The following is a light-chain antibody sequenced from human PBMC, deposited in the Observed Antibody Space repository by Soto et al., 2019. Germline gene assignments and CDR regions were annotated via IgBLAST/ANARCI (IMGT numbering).Light chain of an antibody. J-gene: IGLJ2*01. CDR3: PSWDTSLSGSV. CDR1: SSNIGAGYD. Sequence: QSVLTQPPSVSGAPGQRVTISCTGSSSNIGAGYDVNWYQQLPGTAPKLLIYGNTNRPSGVPDRFSGSKSGTSGSLAISGLQTDDEAEYYCPSWDTSLSGSVFGGGTKVTVL. CDR2: GNT. V-gene: IGLV1-40*01.